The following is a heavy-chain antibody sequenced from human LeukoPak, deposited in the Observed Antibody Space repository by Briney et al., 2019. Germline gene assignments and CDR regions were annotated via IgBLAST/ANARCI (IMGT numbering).Heavy chain of an antibody. D-gene: IGHD6-13*01. J-gene: IGHJ4*02. CDR2: ISGSGGST. CDR1: GFTFSTYA. Sequence: GGSLRLSCAASGFTFSTYAMSWVRQAPGKGLEWVSAISGSGGSTYYADSVKGRFTISRDNSKNTLYLQMNSLRAEDTAVYYCAKVLGSSWYVDYWGQGTLVTVSS. CDR3: AKVLGSSWYVDY. V-gene: IGHV3-23*01.